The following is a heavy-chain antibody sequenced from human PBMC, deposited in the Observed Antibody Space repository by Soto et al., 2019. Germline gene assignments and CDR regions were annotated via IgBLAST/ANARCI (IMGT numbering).Heavy chain of an antibody. CDR3: AREFQRGLHAFDI. CDR1: GFTIGGYG. V-gene: IGHV3-30*03. J-gene: IGHJ3*02. CDR2: ISEDGTVQ. Sequence: VQLVESGGGVVRPGGSLRLSCVASGFTIGGYGMHWVRQAPGRGLEWVAVISEDGTVQRYLDAVNGRFYISRDNPKNTLSLQMYRLSPEDTSVYFCAREFQRGLHAFDIWGQGTVLTVS. D-gene: IGHD4-17*01.